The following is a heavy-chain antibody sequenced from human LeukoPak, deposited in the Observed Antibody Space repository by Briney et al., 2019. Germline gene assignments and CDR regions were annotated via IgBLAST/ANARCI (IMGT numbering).Heavy chain of an antibody. CDR3: ARDWYAMDV. J-gene: IGHJ6*02. Sequence: GGSLRLSCAASGFTFDSYAIHWVRQAPGKGLEWVAVISYDGSNKHDADSVKGRFTISRDNSKNTLYLQMNSLTPEDTAVYYCARDWYAMDVWGQGTTVTVSS. V-gene: IGHV3-30*04. CDR2: ISYDGSNK. CDR1: GFTFDSYA. D-gene: IGHD2-8*01.